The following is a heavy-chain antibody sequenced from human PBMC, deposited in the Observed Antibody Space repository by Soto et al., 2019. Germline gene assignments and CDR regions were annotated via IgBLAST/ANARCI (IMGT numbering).Heavy chain of an antibody. D-gene: IGHD1-1*01. CDR2: IYWDDVK. J-gene: IGHJ4*02. V-gene: IGHV2-5*02. Sequence: QITLKESGPTLIKPTQTLTLTCTFSGFSLSTSGVGGGWIRQPPGKALEWLALIYWDDVKRYSPSLESRLTITKDTSKNQVVLTMTNMDPVDTATYYCARQLPNFDYWGQGTLVTVSS. CDR3: ARQLPNFDY. CDR1: GFSLSTSGVG.